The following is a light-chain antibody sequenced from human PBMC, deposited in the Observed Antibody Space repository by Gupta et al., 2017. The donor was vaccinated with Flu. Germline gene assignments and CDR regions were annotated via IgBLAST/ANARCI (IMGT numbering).Light chain of an antibody. CDR3: QQYAVSPPFT. Sequence: EIVLTQSPATLSLSQGERATLSCGASQTVSSNYLAWYQQKPGLAPRLIIYDASTRATGIPDRFSGSGSATDFTLTISGLEPEDFAVYYCQQYAVSPPFTFGQGTRLDIK. J-gene: IGKJ2*01. CDR1: QTVSSNY. V-gene: IGKV3D-20*01. CDR2: DAS.